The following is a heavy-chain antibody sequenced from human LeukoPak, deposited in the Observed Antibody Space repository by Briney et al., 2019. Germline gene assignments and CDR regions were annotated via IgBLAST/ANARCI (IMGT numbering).Heavy chain of an antibody. CDR1: GGSIHSY. Sequence: PSETLSLTCTVSGGSIHSYWSWIRQPAGKGLEWIGRISGSGTITYNPALQSRLTISIDTSKNQFSLKLMSVTAADTAVYFCARGGPPGYYYDYYMDVWGKGTTVTISS. J-gene: IGHJ6*03. CDR3: ARGGPPGYYYDYYMDV. CDR2: ISGSGTI. V-gene: IGHV4-4*07.